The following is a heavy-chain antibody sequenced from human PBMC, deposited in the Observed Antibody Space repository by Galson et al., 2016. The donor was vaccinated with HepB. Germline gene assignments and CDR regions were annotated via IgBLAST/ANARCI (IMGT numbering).Heavy chain of an antibody. CDR2: ISSSGSNI. CDR3: ARASSSWSNYFDP. Sequence: SLRLSCAASGFTFSSYGMNWVRQAPGKGLQWVSYISSSGSNIYYADSVKGRFTISRDNAKKSLYLQMNSLRDEDTAVYYCARASSSWSNYFDPCGQGTLVSVSS. D-gene: IGHD6-13*01. V-gene: IGHV3-48*02. CDR1: GFTFSSYG. J-gene: IGHJ5*02.